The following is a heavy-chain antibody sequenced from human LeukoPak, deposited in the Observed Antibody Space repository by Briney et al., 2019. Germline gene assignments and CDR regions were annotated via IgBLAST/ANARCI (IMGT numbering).Heavy chain of an antibody. CDR2: ITNDGNYE. CDR1: GFTFSTYG. V-gene: IGHV3-33*05. D-gene: IGHD7-27*01. CDR3: ARDSITGDDSLDF. Sequence: GRSLRLSCAASGFTFSTYGMHWVRQAPGKGLEWVAVITNDGNYEKYADAVRGRFTISRDNSKNTLYLQMNSLSAEDTAVYYCARDSITGDDSLDFWGRGTLVTVSS. J-gene: IGHJ4*02.